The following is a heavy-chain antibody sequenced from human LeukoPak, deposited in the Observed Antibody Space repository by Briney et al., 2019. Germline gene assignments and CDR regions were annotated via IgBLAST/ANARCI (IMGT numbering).Heavy chain of an antibody. CDR1: GGTFSSYA. CDR2: IIPIFGTA. V-gene: IGHV1-69*05. D-gene: IGHD2-15*01. J-gene: IGHJ6*02. Sequence: ASVKVSCKASGGTFSSYAISWVRQAPGQGLEWMGGIIPIFGTANYAQKFQGRVTITTDESTSTAYMELSSLRSEDTAVYYCARDVVGRGYCSGGSCFPDYYGMDVWGQGTTVTVSS. CDR3: ARDVVGRGYCSGGSCFPDYYGMDV.